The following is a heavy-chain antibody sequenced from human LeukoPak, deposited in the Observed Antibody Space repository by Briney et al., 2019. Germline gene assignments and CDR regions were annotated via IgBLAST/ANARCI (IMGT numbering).Heavy chain of an antibody. CDR2: IRAYNGDT. Sequence: ASVKVSCKPSGYTFTSYGINWVRQAPGQGLEWMGWIRAYNGDTNYAQKFKGRVTMTTDTSTNTAYMELRSLGSDDTAVYYCARGGSRVTTINILDYWGQGTLVTVSS. V-gene: IGHV1-18*01. CDR1: GYTFTSYG. CDR3: ARGGSRVTTINILDY. D-gene: IGHD5-24*01. J-gene: IGHJ4*02.